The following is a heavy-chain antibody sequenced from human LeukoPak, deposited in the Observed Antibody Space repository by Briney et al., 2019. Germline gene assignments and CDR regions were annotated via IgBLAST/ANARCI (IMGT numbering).Heavy chain of an antibody. Sequence: GGSLRLSCAASGFTFSSYAMSWVRQAPGKGLEWVSAISGSGGSTYYADSVKGRFTISRDNSKNTLYLQMNSLRAEDTAVYYCAKINSNYVLRHYMDVWGKGTTVTVSS. CDR2: ISGSGGST. CDR3: AKINSNYVLRHYMDV. V-gene: IGHV3-23*01. D-gene: IGHD4-11*01. J-gene: IGHJ6*03. CDR1: GFTFSSYA.